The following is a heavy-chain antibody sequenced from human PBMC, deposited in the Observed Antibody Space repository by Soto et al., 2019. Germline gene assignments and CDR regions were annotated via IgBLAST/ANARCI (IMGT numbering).Heavy chain of an antibody. CDR3: ARGRAYCGGDCYLLDY. CDR1: GYTFTAYG. CDR2: ISVYTGNT. Sequence: GASVKVSCKASGYTFTAYGFNWVRQAPGQGLEWMGWISVYTGNTNYAQNLQGRVTMTTDTSTRTAYMELRGLRSDDTAVYYCARGRAYCGGDCYLLDYWGQGTPVTVPS. V-gene: IGHV1-18*01. J-gene: IGHJ4*02. D-gene: IGHD2-21*02.